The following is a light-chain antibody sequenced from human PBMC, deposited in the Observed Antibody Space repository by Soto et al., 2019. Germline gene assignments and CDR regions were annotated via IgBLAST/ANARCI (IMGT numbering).Light chain of an antibody. Sequence: DIQMTQSPSSLSASVGDRVTITCRASQGIRNDVGWYQQKPGKAPKRLIYDASSLQSGVPSRFSGSGSGTEFTLTISSLQPEDSATYYCLQYYGYPPWTFGQGTKVEIK. CDR2: DAS. V-gene: IGKV1-17*01. CDR3: LQYYGYPPWT. CDR1: QGIRND. J-gene: IGKJ1*01.